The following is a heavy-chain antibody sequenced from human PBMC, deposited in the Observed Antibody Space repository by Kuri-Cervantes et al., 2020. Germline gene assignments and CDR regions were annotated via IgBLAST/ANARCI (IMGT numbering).Heavy chain of an antibody. CDR3: ARIVGALHAFDI. J-gene: IGHJ3*02. V-gene: IGHV4-4*02. D-gene: IGHD1-26*01. CDR1: GGSISSSNW. Sequence: GSLRLSCAVSGGSISSSNWWSWVRQPPGKGLEWIGEIYHSGSTSYNPSLKSRVTISVDKSKNQFSLKLSSVTAADTAVYYCARIVGALHAFDIWGQGTMVTVSS. CDR2: IYHSGST.